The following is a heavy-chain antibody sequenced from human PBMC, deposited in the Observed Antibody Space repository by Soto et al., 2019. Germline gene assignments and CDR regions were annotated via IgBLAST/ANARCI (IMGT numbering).Heavy chain of an antibody. D-gene: IGHD3-16*01. V-gene: IGHV3-13*01. CDR2: IGTDGDT. Sequence: EVQLVESGGGLVQPGGSLGLSCAASGFTFSNYDMHWVRQTSGKGLEWVAGIGTDGDTFYPGSVKGRFSISREDAKNSFYLQMNSLRAEDTAVYYCASGGLYICGQGTLVTVSS. J-gene: IGHJ4*02. CDR1: GFTFSNYD. CDR3: ASGGLYI.